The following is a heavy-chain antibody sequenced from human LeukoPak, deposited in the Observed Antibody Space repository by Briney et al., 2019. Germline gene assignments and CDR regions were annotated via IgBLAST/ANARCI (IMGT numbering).Heavy chain of an antibody. V-gene: IGHV3-30-3*01. Sequence: GGSLRLSCAASGFTFSSYAMDWVRQAPGKGLEWVTVISYDGSNKYYADSVKGRFTISRDNSKNTLYLQMNSLRAEDTAVYYCARASDFAVYYAMDVWGQGTTVTVPS. CDR1: GFTFSSYA. CDR2: ISYDGSNK. D-gene: IGHD3-3*01. CDR3: ARASDFAVYYAMDV. J-gene: IGHJ6*02.